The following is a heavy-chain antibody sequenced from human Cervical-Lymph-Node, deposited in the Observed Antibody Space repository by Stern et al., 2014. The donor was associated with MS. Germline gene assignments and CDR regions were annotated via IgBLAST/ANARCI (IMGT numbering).Heavy chain of an antibody. D-gene: IGHD1-26*01. CDR1: GFTFSDYY. J-gene: IGHJ6*02. CDR2: ISASGDRI. Sequence: QLVVSVGDLVQLGGSLRLSRAVSGFTFSDYYMSWVRLATGKGLAWLSFISASGDRIYYADSVQGRYTVSRDNDNNSLFLQMRSLRAEDTAVYYCARTLGGQHLHRLSYYAMDVWGQGTSVTVSS. CDR3: ARTLGGQHLHRLSYYAMDV. V-gene: IGHV3-11*01.